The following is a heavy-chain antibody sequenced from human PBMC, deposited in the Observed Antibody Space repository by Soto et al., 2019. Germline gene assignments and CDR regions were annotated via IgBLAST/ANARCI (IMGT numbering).Heavy chain of an antibody. Sequence: EVQLLESGGGLVQPGGSLRLSCAASGFTFSSYVMSWVRQAPGKGLEWVSAISGSGGSTYYADSVKGRFTISRDNSKNTLYLQMNSLRAEDTAVYYCAKANLYYYDSSGYLNWGQGTLVTVSS. CDR2: ISGSGGST. D-gene: IGHD3-22*01. CDR1: GFTFSSYV. J-gene: IGHJ4*02. V-gene: IGHV3-23*01. CDR3: AKANLYYYDSSGYLN.